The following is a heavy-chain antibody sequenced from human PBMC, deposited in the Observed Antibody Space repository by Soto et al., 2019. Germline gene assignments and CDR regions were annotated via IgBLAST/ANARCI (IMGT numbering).Heavy chain of an antibody. V-gene: IGHV4-4*02. CDR1: GGSISSSYW. CDR2: IYHDGST. D-gene: IGHD1-26*01. CDR3: ASRPVGATLNFGY. J-gene: IGHJ4*02. Sequence: SETRSLTCAVSGGSISSSYWWTCFRQSPEKGLEWIGEIYHDGSTNYNPSLKSRVTMSVDKSQNHFSLKLNSVTAADTAVYYCASRPVGATLNFGYWGQGTLVTVSS.